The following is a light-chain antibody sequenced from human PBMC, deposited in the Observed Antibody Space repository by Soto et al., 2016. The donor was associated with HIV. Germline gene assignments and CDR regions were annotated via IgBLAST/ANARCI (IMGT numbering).Light chain of an antibody. CDR3: QAWDNGTVV. CDR2: QDD. CDR1: NLGNKY. V-gene: IGLV3-1*01. Sequence: SYELTQPPSVAVSPGQTVSITCSGDNLGNKYTCWYHQKPGQSPVLVVYQDDKRPSEIPARFSGSNSGNTATLTITATQTMDEADYYCQAWDNGTVVFGGGTKLTVL. J-gene: IGLJ3*02.